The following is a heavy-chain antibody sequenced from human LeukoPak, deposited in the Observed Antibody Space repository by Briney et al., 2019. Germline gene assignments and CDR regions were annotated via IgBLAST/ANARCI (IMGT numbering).Heavy chain of an antibody. D-gene: IGHD3-22*01. CDR1: GFTFSSYW. CDR2: INSDGSST. V-gene: IGHV3-74*01. CDR3: ARDSDSSGYFSFDY. Sequence: PGGSLRLSCAASGFTFSSYWMHWVRQAPGTGLVWFSRINSDGSSTTYADSVKGRFTISRDNAKNTLYVQMNSLRAEDTAVYYCARDSDSSGYFSFDYWGQGILVTVSS. J-gene: IGHJ4*01.